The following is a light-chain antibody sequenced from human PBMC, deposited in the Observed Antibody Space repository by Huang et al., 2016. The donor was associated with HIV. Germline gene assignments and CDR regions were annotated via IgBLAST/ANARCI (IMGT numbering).Light chain of an antibody. CDR2: DAS. Sequence: EIVLTQSPATLSLSPGERATLSCRASQSVRSYLAWYQQKPGQAPRLLIYDASNRATGIPARFSGSGSGTDFTLTISSLEPEDFAVYYCQQRSNSFLTFGGGTKVEIK. CDR3: QQRSNSFLT. V-gene: IGKV3-11*01. CDR1: QSVRSY. J-gene: IGKJ4*01.